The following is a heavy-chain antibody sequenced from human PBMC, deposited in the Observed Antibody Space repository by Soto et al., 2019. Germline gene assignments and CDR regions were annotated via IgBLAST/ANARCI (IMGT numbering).Heavy chain of an antibody. J-gene: IGHJ4*02. CDR2: IKSKTDGGTT. CDR1: GFTFSNAW. Sequence: EVQLVESGGGLVKPGGSLRLSCAASGFTFSNAWMSWVRQAPGKGLEWVGRIKSKTDGGTTDYAAPVKGRFTISRDYSKNPLYLQMNSLKTEDTAVYYCTTGRYFDWLPGFDYWGQGTLVTVSS. D-gene: IGHD3-9*01. CDR3: TTGRYFDWLPGFDY. V-gene: IGHV3-15*01.